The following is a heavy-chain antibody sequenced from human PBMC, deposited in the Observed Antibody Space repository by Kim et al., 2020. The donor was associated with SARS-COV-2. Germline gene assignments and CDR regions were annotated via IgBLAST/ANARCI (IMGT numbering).Heavy chain of an antibody. Sequence: QGFTGRFVFSLDTSVSTAYLQISSLKAEDTAVYYCARANWNDWGLKAFDIWGQGTMVTVSS. J-gene: IGHJ3*02. CDR3: ARANWNDWGLKAFDI. D-gene: IGHD1-1*01. V-gene: IGHV7-4-1*02.